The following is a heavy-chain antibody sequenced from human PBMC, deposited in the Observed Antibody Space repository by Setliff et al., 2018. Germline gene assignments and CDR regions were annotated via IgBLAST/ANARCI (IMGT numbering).Heavy chain of an antibody. CDR1: GYTFSSYA. CDR2: INTNTGNP. Sequence: ASVKVSCKASGYTFSSYAMGWMRQAPGQRLEWMGWINTNTGNPSYAQDFTGRLVFSLDTSVSTAYLQISSLKAEDSAVYYCARASRFGTTVWKGDYYMDVWGKGNTVTVSS. J-gene: IGHJ6*03. CDR3: ARASRFGTTVWKGDYYMDV. D-gene: IGHD4-4*01. V-gene: IGHV7-4-1*02.